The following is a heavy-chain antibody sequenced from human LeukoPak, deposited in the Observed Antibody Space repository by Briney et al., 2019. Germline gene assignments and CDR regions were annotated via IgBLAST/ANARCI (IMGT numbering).Heavy chain of an antibody. D-gene: IGHD3-9*01. CDR1: GFTFSSYG. J-gene: IGHJ5*02. V-gene: IGHV3-23*01. CDR3: AKDRAELTYYGILTGLNWFDP. Sequence: GGSLRLSCAASGFTFSSYGMSWVRQAPGKGLEWVSAISGSGGSTYYADSVKGRFTISRDNSKNTLYLQMNSLRAEDTAVYYCAKDRAELTYYGILTGLNWFDPWGQGTLVTVSS. CDR2: ISGSGGST.